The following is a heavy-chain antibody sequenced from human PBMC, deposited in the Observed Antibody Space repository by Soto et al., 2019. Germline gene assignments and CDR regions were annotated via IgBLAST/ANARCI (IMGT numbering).Heavy chain of an antibody. Sequence: SDTLSLTSTVSGRSISTGDYYWSWNRQPPGKGLEWIGYIYYSGSTYYNPYLKSRVTISVDTSKNQFSLKLSSVTAADTAVYYCARFIGTYYDFWSGYYLTPRYYYGMEVWGQGTTVT. CDR2: IYYSGST. CDR1: GRSISTGDYY. V-gene: IGHV4-30-4*02. CDR3: ARFIGTYYDFWSGYYLTPRYYYGMEV. D-gene: IGHD3-3*01. J-gene: IGHJ6*02.